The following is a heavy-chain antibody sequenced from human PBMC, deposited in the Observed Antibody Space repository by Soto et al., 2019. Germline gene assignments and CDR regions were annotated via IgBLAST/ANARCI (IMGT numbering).Heavy chain of an antibody. CDR1: GFNFGGYA. CDR3: AKRGGYAISFYDS. Sequence: PGGSLRLSCAGTGFNFGGYAMSWVRQAPGKGLEWVSTLSGDGSRAYYADSVRGRFTVSRDNSKSTLHLRMNSLRADDTAIYYCAKRGGYAISFYDSWGQGTLVTVSS. V-gene: IGHV3-23*01. D-gene: IGHD3-16*01. CDR2: LSGDGSRA. J-gene: IGHJ4*02.